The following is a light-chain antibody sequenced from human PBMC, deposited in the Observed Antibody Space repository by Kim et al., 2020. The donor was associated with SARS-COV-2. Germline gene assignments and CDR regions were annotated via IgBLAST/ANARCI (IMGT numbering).Light chain of an antibody. Sequence: QSIPGSSTGTISVVGGYDYFSWYQQYPGTAPKLLLYDVTPRPSGISLRFSGSTSGHTASLIISGLQADAKAKYYCASYTSTDSLYAFGTGTKVTVL. CDR3: ASYTSTDSLYA. V-gene: IGLV2-14*03. CDR2: DVT. J-gene: IGLJ1*01. CDR1: ISVVGGYDY.